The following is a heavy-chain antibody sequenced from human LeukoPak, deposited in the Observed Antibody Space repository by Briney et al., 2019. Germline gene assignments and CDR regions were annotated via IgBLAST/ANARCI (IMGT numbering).Heavy chain of an antibody. CDR1: SGSINSYY. V-gene: IGHV3-7*01. D-gene: IGHD5-18*01. J-gene: IGHJ4*02. CDR2: IKKDGSEK. Sequence: ETLSLTCTVPSGSINSYYWNWIRQPPGKGLEWVANIKKDGSEKYYVDSVKGRFTISRDNAKKSLYLQVNSLRAEDTAVYYCARHLSGVTGYTYGRGIDYWGQGTLVTVSS. CDR3: ARHLSGVTGYTYGRGIDY.